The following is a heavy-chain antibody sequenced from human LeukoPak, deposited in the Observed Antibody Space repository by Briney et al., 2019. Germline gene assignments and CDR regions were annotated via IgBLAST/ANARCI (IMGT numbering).Heavy chain of an antibody. Sequence: GGSLRLSCAASGFTVSSNYMHWVRQAPGKGLEWVAVISNDGSNKDYADSVKGRFTISRDNSKNTLYVQMNSLRAEDTAVYYCVLGHYGGLFDNWGQGTLVSVSS. D-gene: IGHD4-23*01. J-gene: IGHJ4*02. CDR2: ISNDGSNK. CDR1: GFTVSSNY. V-gene: IGHV3-30*03. CDR3: VLGHYGGLFDN.